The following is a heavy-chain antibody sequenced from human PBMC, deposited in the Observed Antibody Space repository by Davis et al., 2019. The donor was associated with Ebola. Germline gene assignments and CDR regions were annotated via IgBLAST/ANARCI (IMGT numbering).Heavy chain of an antibody. CDR3: ARDLRVGATKE. J-gene: IGHJ4*02. CDR2: INPNDGRT. V-gene: IGHV1-46*01. D-gene: IGHD1-26*01. CDR1: GYTFTNYY. Sequence: AASVKVSCKASGYTFTNYYMHWVRQAPGQGLEWMGMINPNDGRTIYAQKFQGRVTVTRDTSISTAYMELSRLRSDDTAVYYRARDLRVGATKEWGQGTLVTVSS.